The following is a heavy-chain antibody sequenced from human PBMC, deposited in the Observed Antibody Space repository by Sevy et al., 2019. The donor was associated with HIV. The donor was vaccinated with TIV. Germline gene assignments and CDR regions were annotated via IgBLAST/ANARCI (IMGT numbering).Heavy chain of an antibody. CDR3: ARQWIQLSPKSKPNWFDP. D-gene: IGHD5-18*01. V-gene: IGHV4-39*01. Sequence: SETLSLTCTVSGGSISSSSYYWGWIRQPPGKGLEWIGSIYYSGSTYYNPSLKSRVTISVDTSKNQFSLKLSSVTAADTAVYYCARQWIQLSPKSKPNWFDPWGQGTLVTVSS. CDR1: GGSISSSSYY. J-gene: IGHJ5*02. CDR2: IYYSGST.